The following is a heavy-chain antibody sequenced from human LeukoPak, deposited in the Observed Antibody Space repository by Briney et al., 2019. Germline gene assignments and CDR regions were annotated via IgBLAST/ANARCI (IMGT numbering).Heavy chain of an antibody. CDR2: IYYSGST. D-gene: IGHD2-21*01. Sequence: PSETLSLTCTVSGGSISSYYWSWIRQPPGKGLEWIGYIYYSGSTNYKPSLKSRVTISVDTSKNQFSLKLSSVTAADTAMYYCARVKRYSAPYYFGYWGQGALVTVSS. J-gene: IGHJ4*02. CDR1: GGSISSYY. CDR3: ARVKRYSAPYYFGY. V-gene: IGHV4-59*01.